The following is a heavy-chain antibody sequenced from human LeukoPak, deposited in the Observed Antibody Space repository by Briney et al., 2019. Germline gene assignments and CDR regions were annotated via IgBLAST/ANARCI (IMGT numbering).Heavy chain of an antibody. CDR3: AKFMYPRTTVTFDY. CDR1: GFTFSSYA. Sequence: PGGSLRLSCAASGFTFSSYAMSWVRQAPGKGLEWVSVISGSGGSTHYADSVKGRFTISRDNSKNTLYLQMNSLRAEDTAVYYCAKFMYPRTTVTFDYWGQGTLVTVSS. V-gene: IGHV3-23*01. J-gene: IGHJ4*02. D-gene: IGHD4-17*01. CDR2: ISGSGGST.